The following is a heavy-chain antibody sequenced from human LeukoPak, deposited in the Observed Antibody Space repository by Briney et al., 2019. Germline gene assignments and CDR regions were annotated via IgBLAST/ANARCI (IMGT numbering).Heavy chain of an antibody. V-gene: IGHV4-34*01. CDR1: GGSFSGYY. J-gene: IGHJ4*02. Sequence: SETLSLTCAVYGGSFSGYYWSWIRQPPGNGLEWIGEINHSGSTNYNPSLKSRVTISVDTSKNQFSLKLSSVTAADTAVYYCARVGELHYFDYWGQGTLVTVSS. D-gene: IGHD2-21*01. CDR2: INHSGST. CDR3: ARVGELHYFDY.